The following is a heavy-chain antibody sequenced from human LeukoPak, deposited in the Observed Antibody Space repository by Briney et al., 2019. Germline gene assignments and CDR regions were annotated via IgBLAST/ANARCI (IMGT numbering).Heavy chain of an antibody. CDR2: INWNGGRT. V-gene: IGHV3-20*04. Sequence: GGSLRLSCAAYGFTFDDYGMSWVRQAPGKGLEWVAGINWNGGRTGYAESLKGRFTISRDNAKSSLFLQMDSLRAEDTALCYCARDLHINVVTPGSTGLDSWGQGTMVTVSS. CDR3: ARDLHINVVTPGSTGLDS. J-gene: IGHJ3*01. CDR1: GFTFDDYG. D-gene: IGHD4-23*01.